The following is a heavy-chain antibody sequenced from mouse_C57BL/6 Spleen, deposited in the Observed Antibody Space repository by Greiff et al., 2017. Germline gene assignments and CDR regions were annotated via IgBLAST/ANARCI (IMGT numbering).Heavy chain of an antibody. CDR3: TRTDYYGSSYHFDV. J-gene: IGHJ1*03. CDR1: GYTFTDYE. CDR2: IDPETGGT. Sequence: VQLQQSGAELVRPGASVTLSCKASGYTFTDYEMHWVKQTPVHGLEWIGAIDPETGGTAYNQKFKGKAILTADKSSSTAYMELRSLTSEDSAVYYCTRTDYYGSSYHFDVWGTGTTVTVSS. V-gene: IGHV1-15*01. D-gene: IGHD1-1*01.